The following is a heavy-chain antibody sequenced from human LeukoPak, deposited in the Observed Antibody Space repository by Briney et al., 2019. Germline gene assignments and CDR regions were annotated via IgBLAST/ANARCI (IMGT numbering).Heavy chain of an antibody. V-gene: IGHV4-59*01. D-gene: IGHD5-18*01. CDR1: GGSISSYY. CDR3: ARDAADSYGYAYYFDY. J-gene: IGHJ4*02. Sequence: SETLSLTCTASGGSISSYYWSWIRQPPGKGLEWIGYIYYSGSTNYNPSLKSRVTISVDTSKNQFSLKLSSVTAADTAVYYCARDAADSYGYAYYFDYWGQGTLVTVSS. CDR2: IYYSGST.